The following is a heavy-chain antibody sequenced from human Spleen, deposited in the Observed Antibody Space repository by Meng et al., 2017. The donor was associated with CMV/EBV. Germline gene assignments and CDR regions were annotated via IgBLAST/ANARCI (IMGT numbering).Heavy chain of an antibody. CDR1: GFTFSSYA. CDR2: ISGSGGST. CDR3: AKAQTPIAAAGTPLYYYYGMDV. D-gene: IGHD6-13*01. Sequence: GESLKISCAASGFTFSSYAMSWVRQAPGKGLEWVSAISGSGGSTYYADSVKGRFTISRDNSKNTLYLQMNSLRAEDTAVYYCAKAQTPIAAAGTPLYYYYGMDVWGQGTTVIVSS. V-gene: IGHV3-23*01. J-gene: IGHJ6*02.